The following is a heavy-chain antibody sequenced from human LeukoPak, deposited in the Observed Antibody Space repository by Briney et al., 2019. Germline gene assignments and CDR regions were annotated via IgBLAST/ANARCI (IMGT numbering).Heavy chain of an antibody. CDR2: IYHSGST. CDR1: GYSISSGYY. J-gene: IGHJ4*02. D-gene: IGHD4-17*01. Sequence: PSETLSLTCTVSGYSISSGYYWGWIRQPPGKGLEWIGSIYHSGSTYYNPSLKSRVNISVDTSKNQFSLKLSSVTAADTAVYYCARQRDTVTPFDYWGQGTLVTVSS. CDR3: ARQRDTVTPFDY. V-gene: IGHV4-38-2*02.